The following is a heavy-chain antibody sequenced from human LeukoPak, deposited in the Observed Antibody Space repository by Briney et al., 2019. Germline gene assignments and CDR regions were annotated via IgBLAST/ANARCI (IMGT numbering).Heavy chain of an antibody. CDR1: GGSISSGGYY. D-gene: IGHD3-10*01. J-gene: IGHJ4*02. CDR3: AREPVPHYYGSGSYYYYFDY. Sequence: SETLSLTCTVSGGSISSGGYYWSWIRQHPGKGLEWIGYIYYSGSTYYNPSLKSRVTISVDTSKNQFSLKLSSVTAADTAVYYCAREPVPHYYGSGSYYYYFDYWAREPWSPSPQ. V-gene: IGHV4-31*03. CDR2: IYYSGST.